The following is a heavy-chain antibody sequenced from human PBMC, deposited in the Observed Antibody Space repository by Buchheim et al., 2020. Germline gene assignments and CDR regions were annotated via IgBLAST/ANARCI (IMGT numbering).Heavy chain of an antibody. CDR2: IDSGGST. V-gene: IGHV3-66*01. CDR3: ARGAYYGSVEDAFDI. D-gene: IGHD3-10*01. J-gene: IGHJ3*02. Sequence: EVQLVESGGGLVQPGGSLRLSCAASGFTVSSNYMNWVRQAPGKGLGWVSVIDSGGSTYYADSVRGLFTISRDTSKNTLYLQMNSLRAEDTAVYYCARGAYYGSVEDAFDIWGQGT. CDR1: GFTVSSNY.